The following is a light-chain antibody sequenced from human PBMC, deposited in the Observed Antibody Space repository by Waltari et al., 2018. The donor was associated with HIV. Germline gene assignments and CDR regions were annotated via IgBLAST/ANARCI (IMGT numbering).Light chain of an antibody. CDR3: QSYDKSLSGCV. CDR2: GTH. V-gene: IGLV1-40*01. J-gene: IGLJ3*02. CDR1: SSNIGAGYA. Sequence: QSVVTQPPSVSGAPGQTVAISCTGSSSNIGAGYAVHWYQNFPGAPPKVVIYGTHTRPSWVPDRCSGDKSGSAAFLVISGLQADDEAEYFCQSYDKSLSGCVFGGGTKVTVL.